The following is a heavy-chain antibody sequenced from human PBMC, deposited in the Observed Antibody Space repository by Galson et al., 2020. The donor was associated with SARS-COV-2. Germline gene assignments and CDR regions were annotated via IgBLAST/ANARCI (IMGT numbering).Heavy chain of an antibody. J-gene: IGHJ4*02. CDR1: GYTFTHYG. CDR3: AGEPPGAIAARPRHYVDY. D-gene: IGHD6-6*01. Sequence: ASVKVSCKASGYTFTHYGIIWVRQAPGQGPEWMGWISAHNGNALYAQNLQDRVTMTTDTSTSIAYMELRSLRSDDTAVYYCAGEPPGAIAARPRHYVDYGGQEALVAVPS. CDR2: ISAHNGNA. V-gene: IGHV1-18*01.